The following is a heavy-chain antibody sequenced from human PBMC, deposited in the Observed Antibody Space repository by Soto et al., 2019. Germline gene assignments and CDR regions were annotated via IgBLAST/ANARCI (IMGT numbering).Heavy chain of an antibody. CDR2: IKEDGREK. CDR3: ARILRSGYSGYFFAY. CDR1: GFTFSSYW. D-gene: IGHD5-12*01. J-gene: IGHJ4*02. Sequence: EVQLVESGGGLVQPGGSLRLSCAASGFTFSSYWMSWVRQTPGKGLEWVANIKEDGREKYYVDSVNGRFTISKDNAKNSLYLQMNSQRTEHAAVYYCARILRSGYSGYFFAYWGQGILVTVSS. V-gene: IGHV3-7*05.